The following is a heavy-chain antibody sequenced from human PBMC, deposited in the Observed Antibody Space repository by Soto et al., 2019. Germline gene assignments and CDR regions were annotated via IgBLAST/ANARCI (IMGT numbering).Heavy chain of an antibody. Sequence: QVHFQESGPGLVKPSETLSLTCTVSGGSINNYYRNWVRQPPGKGLEWIGSIHYSGTTHYNPSLESRVTISADRAKNQFSLKLNSVTAADTAVYYCAGDTYGMDVWGQGTTVTVSS. CDR2: IHYSGTT. CDR3: AGDTYGMDV. CDR1: GGSINNYY. J-gene: IGHJ6*02. V-gene: IGHV4-59*01.